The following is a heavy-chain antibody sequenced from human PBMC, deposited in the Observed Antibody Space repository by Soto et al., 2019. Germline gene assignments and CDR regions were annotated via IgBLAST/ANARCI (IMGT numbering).Heavy chain of an antibody. CDR2: IYWDDDK. CDR1: GFSLSSTRMA. V-gene: IGHV2-5*02. J-gene: IGHJ4*02. CDR3: AHIVVAGLGYYFDY. D-gene: IGHD6-19*01. Sequence: QITLKESGPPLVKPTQTLTLTCTFSGFSLSSTRMAVGWIRQPPGKALEWLALIYWDDDKRYSPFLKGRLTITKDTSKNQVVLTMSNMDPVDTARYYCAHIVVAGLGYYFDYWGQGTLVTVSS.